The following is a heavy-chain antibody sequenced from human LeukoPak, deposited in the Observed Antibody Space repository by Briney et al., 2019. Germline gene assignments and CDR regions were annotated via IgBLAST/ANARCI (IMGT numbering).Heavy chain of an antibody. V-gene: IGHV1-18*01. D-gene: IGHD2-8*01. CDR1: GYTFISYG. J-gene: IGHJ4*02. CDR2: ISAYNGNT. CDR3: ARSLDIVLMVYAVDY. Sequence: ASVKVSCKASGYTFISYGISWVRQAPGQGLEWMGWISAYNGNTNYAQKLQGRVTMTTDTSTSTAYMELRSLRSDDTAVYYCARSLDIVLMVYAVDYWGQGTLVTVSS.